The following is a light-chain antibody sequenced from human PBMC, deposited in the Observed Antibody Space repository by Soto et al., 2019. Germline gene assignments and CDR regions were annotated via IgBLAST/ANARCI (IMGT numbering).Light chain of an antibody. Sequence: QSVLAQPSSVSGSPGQSITISCTGTSTDVGGYNYVSWYQHHPGKGPKLIIYEVSNRPSGVSDRFSGSKSGNKASLIISNLEAEDVSDYYCGSYTSTDTPFVFGTGTKVTAL. CDR1: STDVGGYNY. CDR2: EVS. J-gene: IGLJ1*01. CDR3: GSYTSTDTPFV. V-gene: IGLV2-14*01.